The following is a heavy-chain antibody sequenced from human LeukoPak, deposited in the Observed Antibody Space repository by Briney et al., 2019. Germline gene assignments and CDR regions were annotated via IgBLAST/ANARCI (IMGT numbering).Heavy chain of an antibody. V-gene: IGHV1-2*02. D-gene: IGHD1-26*01. CDR2: INPNSGGT. J-gene: IGHJ1*01. Sequence: GASVKVSCKASGYTFTGYYMHWVRQAPGQGLEWMGWINPNSGGTNYAQKFQGRVTMTRGTSISTAYMELSRLRSDDTAVYYCARIVGAPWSEYFQHWGQGTLVTVSS. CDR3: ARIVGAPWSEYFQH. CDR1: GYTFTGYY.